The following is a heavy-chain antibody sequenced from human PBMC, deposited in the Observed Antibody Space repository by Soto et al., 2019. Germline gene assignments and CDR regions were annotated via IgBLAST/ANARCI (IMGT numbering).Heavy chain of an antibody. V-gene: IGHV3-7*05. Sequence: GGSLRLSCAASGFTFSSYWMSWVRQAPGKGLEWVANIKQDGSEKYYVDSVKGRFTISRDSAKNSLYLQMNSLRAEDTAVYYCATPPSGHWSEWYFDYWGQGTLVTVSS. D-gene: IGHD3-3*01. J-gene: IGHJ4*02. CDR2: IKQDGSEK. CDR1: GFTFSSYW. CDR3: ATPPSGHWSEWYFDY.